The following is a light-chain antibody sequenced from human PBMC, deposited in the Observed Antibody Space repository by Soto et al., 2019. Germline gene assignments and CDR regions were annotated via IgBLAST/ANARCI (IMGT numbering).Light chain of an antibody. J-gene: IGKJ1*01. CDR2: STS. Sequence: EIVLTHSPDTLSLSPGERATLFCSASRRVSSDSLAWYQQQPGQAPRLLIYSTSNRATGIPDRFSGSGSGTQFTLTISSLQSEDFAVYYCQQYNNWPPAWTFGQGTKVDIK. CDR1: RRVSSD. CDR3: QQYNNWPPAWT. V-gene: IGKV3D-15*01.